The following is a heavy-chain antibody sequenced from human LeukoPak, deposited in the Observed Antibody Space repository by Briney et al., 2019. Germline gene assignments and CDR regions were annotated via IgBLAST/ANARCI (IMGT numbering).Heavy chain of an antibody. Sequence: SETLSLTCAVSNGCFSAYYWSWIRQSPGKGLQWIGEISHSGSTNYNPSLKLRVSISLDTSKNQFSLRLSSVSAADTAVYFCARRYCSGGSCYMRVYYGMDVWATGTTVIVSS. CDR1: NGCFSAYY. V-gene: IGHV4-34*01. CDR2: ISHSGST. CDR3: ARRYCSGGSCYMRVYYGMDV. D-gene: IGHD2-15*01. J-gene: IGHJ6*04.